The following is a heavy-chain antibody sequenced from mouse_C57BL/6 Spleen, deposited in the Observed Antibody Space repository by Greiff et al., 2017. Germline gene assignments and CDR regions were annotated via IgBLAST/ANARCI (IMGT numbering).Heavy chain of an antibody. CDR2: INPNNGGT. V-gene: IGHV1-18*01. CDR1: GYTFTDYN. CDR3: ARGGYYGNYDAMDY. Sequence: VHVKQSGPELVKPGASVKIPCKASGYTFTDYNMDWVKQSHGKSLEWIGDINPNNGGTIYNQKFKGKATLTVDKSSSTAYMELLSLTSEDTAVYYCARGGYYGNYDAMDYWGQGTSVTVSS. J-gene: IGHJ4*01. D-gene: IGHD2-1*01.